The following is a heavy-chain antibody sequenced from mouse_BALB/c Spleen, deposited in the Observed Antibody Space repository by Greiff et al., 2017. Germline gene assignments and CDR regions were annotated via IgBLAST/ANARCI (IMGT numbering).Heavy chain of an antibody. CDR1: GDSITSGY. V-gene: IGHV3-8*02. Sequence: EVQVVESGPSLVKPSQTLSLTCSVTGDSITSGYWNWIRKFPGNKLEYMGYISYSGSTYYNPSLKSRISITRDTSKNQYYLQLNSVTTEDTATYYCARGNFGYDLYYFDYWGQGTTLTVSS. J-gene: IGHJ2*01. D-gene: IGHD2-2*01. CDR2: ISYSGST. CDR3: ARGNFGYDLYYFDY.